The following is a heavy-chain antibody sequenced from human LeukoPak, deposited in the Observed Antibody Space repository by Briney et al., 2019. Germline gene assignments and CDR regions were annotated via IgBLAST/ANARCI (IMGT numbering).Heavy chain of an antibody. D-gene: IGHD4-23*01. CDR3: ARNHAEQSLLRLMNDYGGNEAFDI. CDR2: IYHSGST. V-gene: IGHV4-30-2*01. J-gene: IGHJ3*02. Sequence: KTSETLSLTCTVSGYSISSGGYYWSWIRQPPGKGLEWIGYIYHSGSTYYNPSLKSRVTISVDRSKNQFSLKLSSVTAADTAVYYCARNHAEQSLLRLMNDYGGNEAFDIWGQGTMVTVSS. CDR1: GYSISSGGYY.